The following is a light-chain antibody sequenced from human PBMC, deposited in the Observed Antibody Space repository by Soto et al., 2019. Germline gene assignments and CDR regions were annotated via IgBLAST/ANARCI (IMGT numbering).Light chain of an antibody. V-gene: IGLV2-14*01. Sequence: QSVLTQPASVSGSPGQSITISCTGTSSDVGGYNFVSWYQQHPGKAPKFMIYDVSNRPSGVSNRFSGSKSGNTASLTISGLQAEDAAYYYCSSSTSSSTRVFGGGTKLTVL. CDR1: SSDVGGYNF. CDR2: DVS. CDR3: SSSTSSSTRV. J-gene: IGLJ2*01.